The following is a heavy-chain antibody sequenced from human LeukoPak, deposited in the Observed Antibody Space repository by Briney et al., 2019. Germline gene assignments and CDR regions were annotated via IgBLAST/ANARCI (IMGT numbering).Heavy chain of an antibody. CDR2: ISAYNGNT. D-gene: IGHD6-25*01. V-gene: IGHV1-18*01. CDR1: GYTFTSYG. Sequence: GASVKVSCKASGYTFTSYGISWVRQAPGQGLEWMGWISAYNGNTNYAQKFQGRVTMTRNTSISTAYMELSSLRSEDTAVYYCARGGRIAAELDYWGQGTLVTVSS. CDR3: ARGGRIAAELDY. J-gene: IGHJ4*02.